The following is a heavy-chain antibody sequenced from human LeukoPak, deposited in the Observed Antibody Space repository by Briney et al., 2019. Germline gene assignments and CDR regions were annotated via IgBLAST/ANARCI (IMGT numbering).Heavy chain of an antibody. Sequence: SETLSLTCAVYGGSFSGYYWSWIRQPPGKGLEWIGEINHSGSTNYNPSLKSRVTISVDTSKNQFSLKLSSVTAADTAVYYCARVLSPFDFWSGYYTGMSYFDYWGQGTLVTVSS. J-gene: IGHJ4*02. CDR1: GGSFSGYY. D-gene: IGHD3-3*01. V-gene: IGHV4-34*01. CDR2: INHSGST. CDR3: ARVLSPFDFWSGYYTGMSYFDY.